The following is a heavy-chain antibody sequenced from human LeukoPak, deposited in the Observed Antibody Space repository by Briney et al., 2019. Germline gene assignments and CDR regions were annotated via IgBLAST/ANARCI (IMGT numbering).Heavy chain of an antibody. V-gene: IGHV3-30*03. D-gene: IGHD3-22*01. CDR2: ISYDGSNK. Sequence: GRSLRLSCAASRFTFSSYGMHWVRQAPGKGLEWVAVISYDGSNKYYADSANGRFTISRDNSKTKLYLQMNSLRAKDTAVYYCASSAGYDSSGSPYFDYWGQGTLVTVSS. CDR3: ASSAGYDSSGSPYFDY. CDR1: RFTFSSYG. J-gene: IGHJ4*02.